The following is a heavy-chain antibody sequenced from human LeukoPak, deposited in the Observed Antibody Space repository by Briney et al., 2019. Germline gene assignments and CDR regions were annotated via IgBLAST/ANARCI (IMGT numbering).Heavy chain of an antibody. CDR3: VRQATNKPIDY. J-gene: IGHJ4*02. D-gene: IGHD5-12*01. CDR1: VFTFSPYL. Sequence: GGALRLSCAASVFTFSPYLMHWVRHAPGKGVVWVSQINTDESDIAYAASVKGRFNISRDNAENTLYLQMNSLRAEDTAVYYCVRQATNKPIDYWGRGTLVTVSS. V-gene: IGHV3-74*01. CDR2: INTDESDI.